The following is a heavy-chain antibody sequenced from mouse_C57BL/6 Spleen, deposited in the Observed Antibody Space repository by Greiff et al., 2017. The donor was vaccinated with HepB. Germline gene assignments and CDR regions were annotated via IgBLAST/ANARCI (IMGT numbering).Heavy chain of an antibody. Sequence: VQLQQSGPELVKPGDSVKISCKASGYSFTGYFMNWVMQSHGKSLEWIGRINPYNGDTFYNQKFKGEATLTVDKSSSTAHMELRSLTSEDSAVYYCARSDYFAYWGQGTLVTVSA. D-gene: IGHD2-4*01. V-gene: IGHV1-20*01. J-gene: IGHJ3*01. CDR1: GYSFTGYF. CDR3: ARSDYFAY. CDR2: INPYNGDT.